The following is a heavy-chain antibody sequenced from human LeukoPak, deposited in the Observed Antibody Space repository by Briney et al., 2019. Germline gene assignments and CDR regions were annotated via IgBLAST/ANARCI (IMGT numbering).Heavy chain of an antibody. J-gene: IGHJ4*02. D-gene: IGHD3-22*01. V-gene: IGHV3-23*01. Sequence: ETGGSLRLSCAVSGITLSNYGMSWVRQAPGKGLEWAAGISGSGGSTNYADSVKGRFTISRDNPKNTLYLQMNILRAEDTAVYFCAKRGVVIRVILVGFHKEAYYFDSWGQGALVTVSS. CDR1: GITLSNYG. CDR2: ISGSGGST. CDR3: AKRGVVIRVILVGFHKEAYYFDS.